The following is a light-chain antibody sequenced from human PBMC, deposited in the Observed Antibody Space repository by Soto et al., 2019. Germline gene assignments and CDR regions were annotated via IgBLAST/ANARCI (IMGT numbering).Light chain of an antibody. CDR3: QHYNNWLGT. CDR2: GAS. CDR1: QSVSSSY. V-gene: IGKV3-15*01. J-gene: IGKJ4*01. Sequence: EIGLTQSPCTLALSAGERATLSCRASQSVSSSYLAWYQQKPGQAPRLLIYGASTRATGIPARFSGSGSGTEFFLNISSLQSEDSAIYYCQHYNNWLGTFGGGTKVDNK.